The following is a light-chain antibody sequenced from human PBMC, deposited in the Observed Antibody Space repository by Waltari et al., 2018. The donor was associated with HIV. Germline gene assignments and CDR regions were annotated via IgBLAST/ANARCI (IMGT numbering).Light chain of an antibody. CDR2: GKN. J-gene: IGLJ3*02. CDR1: SSRSHN. V-gene: IGLV3-19*01. CDR3: NSRDSSGNDGV. Sequence: SSALTQDPAVSVALGQTLRITCQGGSSRSHNANRYQQKTGQALVLVIFGKNNRPSVIPDRFSGSSSGNTASLTITGAQADDEADYYSNSRDSSGNDGVFGGGTKLTVL.